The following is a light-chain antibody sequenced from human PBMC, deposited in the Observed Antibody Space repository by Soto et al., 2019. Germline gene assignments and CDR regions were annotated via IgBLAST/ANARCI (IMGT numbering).Light chain of an antibody. CDR3: SSYTSSSTGV. Sequence: QSVLTQPASVSGSPGQSITISCTGTSSDVGGYNYVSWYQQHPGKAPKLMIYDVSNRPSGVSYRFSGSKSGNTASLTISGLQAEDEADYYCSSYTSSSTGVFGTGTKLTVL. CDR2: DVS. V-gene: IGLV2-14*01. J-gene: IGLJ1*01. CDR1: SSDVGGYNY.